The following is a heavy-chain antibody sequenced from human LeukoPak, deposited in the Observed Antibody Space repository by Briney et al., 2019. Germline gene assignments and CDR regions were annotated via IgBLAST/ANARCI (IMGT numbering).Heavy chain of an antibody. Sequence: GESLKISCAASGFTFSSYSMNWVRQAPGKGLEWVSYISSSSSTIYYADSVKGRFTISRDNAKNSLYLQMNSLRAEDTAVYYCASQIPCGGDCYPMDYWGQGTLVTVSS. CDR1: GFTFSSYS. CDR3: ASQIPCGGDCYPMDY. D-gene: IGHD2-21*02. CDR2: ISSSSSTI. V-gene: IGHV3-48*01. J-gene: IGHJ4*02.